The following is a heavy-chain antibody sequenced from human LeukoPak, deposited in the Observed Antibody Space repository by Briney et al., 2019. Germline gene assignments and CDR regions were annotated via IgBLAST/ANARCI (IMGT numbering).Heavy chain of an antibody. J-gene: IGHJ5*02. CDR3: ASSYCSGGSCHDWFDP. V-gene: IGHV1-2*02. CDR1: GYTFTCYY. CDR2: INPNSGGT. D-gene: IGHD2-15*01. Sequence: GASVKVSCKASGYTFTCYYMHWVRQAPGQGLEWMGWINPNSGGTNYAQKFQGRVTMTRDTSISTAYMELSRLRSDDTAVYYCASSYCSGGSCHDWFDPWGQGTLVTVSS.